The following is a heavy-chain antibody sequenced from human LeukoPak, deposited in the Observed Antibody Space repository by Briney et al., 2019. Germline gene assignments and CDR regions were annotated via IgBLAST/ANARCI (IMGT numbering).Heavy chain of an antibody. CDR1: GGSISSSSYY. J-gene: IGHJ5*02. CDR2: ISYSGST. D-gene: IGHD1-26*01. V-gene: IGHV4-39*07. Sequence: SETLSLTCTVSGGSISSSSYYWGWIRQPPGKGLEWIGSISYSGSTYYNPSLKSRVTISVDTSKNQFSLKLSSVTAADTAVYYCARVLGSYYGWFDPWGQGTLVTVSS. CDR3: ARVLGSYYGWFDP.